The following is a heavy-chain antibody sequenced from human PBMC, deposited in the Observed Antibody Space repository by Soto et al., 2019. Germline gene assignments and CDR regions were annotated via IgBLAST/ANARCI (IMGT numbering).Heavy chain of an antibody. J-gene: IGHJ3*02. V-gene: IGHV3-33*01. CDR2: IWYDGSNK. CDR1: GFTFSSYG. CDR3: ARDMSGDYGALDT. Sequence: GGSLRLSCAPSGFTFSSYGMHWARQAPGKGLEWVAVIWYDGSNKVYADSVKGRFTISRDNSKNTLYLQMNSLRAEDTAVYYCARDMSGDYGALDTWGQGTMVTVSS. D-gene: IGHD4-17*01.